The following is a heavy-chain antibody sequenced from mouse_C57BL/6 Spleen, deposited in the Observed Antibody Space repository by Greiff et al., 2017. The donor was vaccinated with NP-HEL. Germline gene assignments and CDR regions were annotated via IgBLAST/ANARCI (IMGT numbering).Heavy chain of an antibody. V-gene: IGHV1-52*01. CDR2: IDPSDSET. J-gene: IGHJ2*01. CDR3: ARSGTTVEDY. D-gene: IGHD1-1*01. CDR1: GYTFTSYW. Sequence: QVQLKESGAELVRPGSSVKLSCKASGYTFTSYWMHWVKQRPIQGLEWIGNIDPSDSETHYNQKFKDKATLTVDKSSSTAYMQLSSLTSEDSAVYYCARSGTTVEDYWGQGTTLTVSS.